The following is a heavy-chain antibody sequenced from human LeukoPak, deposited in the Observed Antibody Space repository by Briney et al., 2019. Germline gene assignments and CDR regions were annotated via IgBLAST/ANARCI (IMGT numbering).Heavy chain of an antibody. J-gene: IGHJ4*02. Sequence: GGSLRLSCAASGFTFSAYSMNWVRQAPGKGLEWVSSISSSSSYINYADSVKGRFTISRDNAKNSLYLQMNSLRAEDMAAYYCARVRYNSGYIFDYWGQGTLVTVSS. V-gene: IGHV3-21*01. CDR3: ARVRYNSGYIFDY. CDR1: GFTFSAYS. D-gene: IGHD5-18*01. CDR2: ISSSSSYI.